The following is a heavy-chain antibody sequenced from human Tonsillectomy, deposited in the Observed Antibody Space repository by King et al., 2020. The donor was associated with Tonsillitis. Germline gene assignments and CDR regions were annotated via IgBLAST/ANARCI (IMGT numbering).Heavy chain of an antibody. V-gene: IGHV2-5*02. CDR2: IYWDDDK. D-gene: IGHD1-26*01. Sequence: TLKESGPTLVKPTQTLTLTCTFSGFSLSTSGVGVGWIRQPPGQALEWLALIYWDDDKRYSPSLKSRLTITKDTSKNQVVLTMTNLDPVDTATYYCAHRFQWEPLFDYWGQGTLVTVSS. J-gene: IGHJ4*02. CDR1: GFSLSTSGVG. CDR3: AHRFQWEPLFDY.